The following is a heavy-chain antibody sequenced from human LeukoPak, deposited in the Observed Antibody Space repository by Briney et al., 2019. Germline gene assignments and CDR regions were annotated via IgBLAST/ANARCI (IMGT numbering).Heavy chain of an antibody. J-gene: IGHJ4*02. V-gene: IGHV3-30*18. Sequence: PGGSLRLSCAASGFTFSSYGMHWVRQAPGKGLEGVAVISYDGSNKYYADSVKGRFTISRDNSKNTLYLQMNSLRAEDTAVYYCAKGTYYYGSGSYTFDYWGQGTLVTVSS. D-gene: IGHD3-10*01. CDR2: ISYDGSNK. CDR1: GFTFSSYG. CDR3: AKGTYYYGSGSYTFDY.